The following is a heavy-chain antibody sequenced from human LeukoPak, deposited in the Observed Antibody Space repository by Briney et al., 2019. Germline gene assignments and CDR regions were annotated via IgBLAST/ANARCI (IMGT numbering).Heavy chain of an antibody. J-gene: IGHJ5*02. Sequence: SVKVSCKASGGTFSSYAISWVRQAPGQGLEWMGGIIPIFGTANYAQKFQGRVTITADESTSTAYMELSSLRSEDTAVYYCAREPRFGAVAGNNWFDPWDQGTLVTVSS. CDR2: IIPIFGTA. D-gene: IGHD6-19*01. V-gene: IGHV1-69*13. CDR1: GGTFSSYA. CDR3: AREPRFGAVAGNNWFDP.